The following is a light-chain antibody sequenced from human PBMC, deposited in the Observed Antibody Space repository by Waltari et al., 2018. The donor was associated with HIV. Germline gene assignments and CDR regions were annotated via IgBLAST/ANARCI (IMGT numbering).Light chain of an antibody. CDR1: TSDVGGSNS. V-gene: IGLV2-14*01. CDR2: ELT. Sequence: QSALTQPASVSASLGRSITISCTGPTSDVGGSNSVSWYQHHPGKAPKLLIGELTYRPPGVSTRFSASKSGNTASLTISGLKAEDDAIYYCSSYTSTTTILFGGGTRVTVL. J-gene: IGLJ2*01. CDR3: SSYTSTTTIL.